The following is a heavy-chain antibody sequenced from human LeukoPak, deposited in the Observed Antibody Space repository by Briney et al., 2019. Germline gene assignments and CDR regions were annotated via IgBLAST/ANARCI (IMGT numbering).Heavy chain of an antibody. V-gene: IGHV4-59*05. CDR3: AHFKGGSFDF. CDR2: IYYSGNT. CDR1: GGSISSYY. Sequence: PSETLSLTCTVCGGSISSYYWTCLRQPPGKGLEWIGSIYYSGNTYYNPSLKSRVTISVDTSKNQFSLKLTSVTAADTAVYYCAHFKGGSFDFWGQGTMVTVSS. D-gene: IGHD1-26*01. J-gene: IGHJ3*01.